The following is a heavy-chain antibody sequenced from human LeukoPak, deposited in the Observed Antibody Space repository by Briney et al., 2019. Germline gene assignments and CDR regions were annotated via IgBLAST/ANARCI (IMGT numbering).Heavy chain of an antibody. CDR2: IYYSGST. Sequence: PSETLSLTCTVSGGSISSYYWSWIRQPPGKGQEWIGYIYYSGSTNYNPSLKSRVTISVDTSKNQFSLKLSSVTAADTAVYYCARLRYYDILTGYDAFDIWGQGTMVTVSS. CDR3: ARLRYYDILTGYDAFDI. V-gene: IGHV4-59*08. CDR1: GGSISSYY. D-gene: IGHD3-9*01. J-gene: IGHJ3*02.